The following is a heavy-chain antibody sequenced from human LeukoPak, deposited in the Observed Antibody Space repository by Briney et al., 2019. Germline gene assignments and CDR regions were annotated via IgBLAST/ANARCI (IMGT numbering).Heavy chain of an antibody. Sequence: GGSLRLSCAASGFPFSDYYMSWIRQAPGKGLEWVSYISSSGSTIYYADSVKGRFTISRDNAKNSLYLQMNSLRAEDTAVYYCARAPGSYYYDSSGTFDYWGQGTLVTVSS. D-gene: IGHD3-22*01. V-gene: IGHV3-11*04. CDR2: ISSSGSTI. CDR1: GFPFSDYY. CDR3: ARAPGSYYYDSSGTFDY. J-gene: IGHJ4*02.